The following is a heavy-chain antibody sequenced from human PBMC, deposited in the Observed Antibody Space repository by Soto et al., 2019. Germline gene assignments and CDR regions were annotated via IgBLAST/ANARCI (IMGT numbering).Heavy chain of an antibody. V-gene: IGHV1-69*13. CDR2: IIPVFGTA. CDR3: VRDNRWDKVDY. D-gene: IGHD1-26*01. J-gene: IGHJ4*02. CDR1: AGTFSSYA. Sequence: SVKVSFKASAGTFSSYAVRWVRQAPGQGLEWMGGIIPVFGTASYAQKFQGRVTITADESTSTAYMELSSLRSEDTAVYYCVRDNRWDKVDYWGQGTLVTVSS.